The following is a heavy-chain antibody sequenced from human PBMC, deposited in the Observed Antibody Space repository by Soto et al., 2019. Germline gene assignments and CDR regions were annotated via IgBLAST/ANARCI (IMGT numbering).Heavy chain of an antibody. CDR2: IRNKANSYAT. CDR1: GFTFSGSA. V-gene: IGHV3-73*01. Sequence: GGSLRLSCAASGFTFSGSAMHWVRQASGKGLEWVGRIRNKANSYATAYAASVKGRLTIARDDSKNTAYLQMNSLKTEGAAVYYCTLSGYSSGWYAFDIWGQGTMVTVSS. CDR3: TLSGYSSGWYAFDI. J-gene: IGHJ3*02. D-gene: IGHD6-19*01.